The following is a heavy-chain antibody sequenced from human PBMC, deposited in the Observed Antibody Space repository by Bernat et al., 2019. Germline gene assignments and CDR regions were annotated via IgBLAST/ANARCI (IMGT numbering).Heavy chain of an antibody. Sequence: QVQLVESRGGVVQAGRSLRLSCAASGYTFSKSGMHWVRQAPGKGLEWVAVIWGDGSKKFYADSVKGRFSISKDDSKNTLYLQMNSLTAEDTAVYYCAKGTSGAGDFDYWGQGALVTVSS. CDR2: IWGDGSKK. V-gene: IGHV3-33*06. D-gene: IGHD3-3*02. CDR1: GYTFSKSG. J-gene: IGHJ4*02. CDR3: AKGTSGAGDFDY.